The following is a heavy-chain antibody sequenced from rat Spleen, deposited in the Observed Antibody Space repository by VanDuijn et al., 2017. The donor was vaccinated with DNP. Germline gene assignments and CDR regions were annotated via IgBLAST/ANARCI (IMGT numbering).Heavy chain of an antibody. J-gene: IGHJ4*01. Sequence: EVQLVESGGGLVQPGNSLKLSCAASGFTFSDYAMAWVRQAPTKGLEWVATFSTIGDDTYYRDSVKGRFTISRDDAKSTLYLQMNSLRSEDTATYYCTRINYGGYYYVMDAWGQGASVTVSS. D-gene: IGHD1-11*01. CDR1: GFTFSDYA. V-gene: IGHV5S23*01. CDR2: FSTIGDDT. CDR3: TRINYGGYYYVMDA.